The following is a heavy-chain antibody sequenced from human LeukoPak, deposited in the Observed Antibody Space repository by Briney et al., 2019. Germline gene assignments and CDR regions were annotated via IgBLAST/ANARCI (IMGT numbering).Heavy chain of an antibody. CDR1: GFTFSSYA. Sequence: GGSLRLSCAASGFTFSSYAMSWVRQAPGKGLEWVSAISGSGGNTYYADSVKGRFTISRDNSKNTLYLQMNSLRAEDTAVYYCAKSITMFGVVRYFDYWGQGALVTVSS. CDR2: ISGSGGNT. CDR3: AKSITMFGVVRYFDY. J-gene: IGHJ4*02. D-gene: IGHD3-3*01. V-gene: IGHV3-23*01.